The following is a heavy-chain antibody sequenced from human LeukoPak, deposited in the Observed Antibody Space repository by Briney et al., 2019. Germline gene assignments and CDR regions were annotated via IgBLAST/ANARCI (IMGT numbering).Heavy chain of an antibody. CDR2: IYHSGST. V-gene: IGHV4-59*01. D-gene: IGHD6-6*01. CDR1: GGSISNYY. Sequence: PSETLSLTCTVSGGSISNYYWCWIRQPPGKGLDWIGYIYHSGSTNSNPSLKSRVTISLDTSKNQFSLKLSSVTAADTAVYYCARAGQFISARPITFDYWGQGSLVTVSS. CDR3: ARAGQFISARPITFDY. J-gene: IGHJ4*02.